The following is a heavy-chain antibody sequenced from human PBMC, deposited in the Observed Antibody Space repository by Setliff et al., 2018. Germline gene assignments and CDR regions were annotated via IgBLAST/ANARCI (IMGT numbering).Heavy chain of an antibody. D-gene: IGHD1-1*01. CDR3: RQAVVGRDVFDI. Sequence: PSETLSLTCGVYGGSFDTYYWSWIRQPPGKGLEWFGEINHSGSGDYNPSFKSRVTISVDTSKKQFSLTLTSVTAADTALYYCRQAVVGRDVFDIWGQGTVVTVSS. CDR1: GGSFDTYY. CDR2: INHSGSG. J-gene: IGHJ3*02. V-gene: IGHV4-34*01.